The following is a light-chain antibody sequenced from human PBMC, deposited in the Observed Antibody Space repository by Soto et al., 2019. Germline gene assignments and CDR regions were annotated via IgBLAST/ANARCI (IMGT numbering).Light chain of an antibody. J-gene: IGLJ1*01. CDR3: SSYAGNTKGV. CDR1: SSDVGGYDY. Sequence: QSVLTQPPSASGSPGQSVTISCTETSSDVGGYDYVSWYQQHPGKAPKLMIFEVSKRPSGVPDRFSGSKSGNTASLTVSGLQAEDEADYYCSSYAGNTKGVFGTGTKVTVL. CDR2: EVS. V-gene: IGLV2-8*01.